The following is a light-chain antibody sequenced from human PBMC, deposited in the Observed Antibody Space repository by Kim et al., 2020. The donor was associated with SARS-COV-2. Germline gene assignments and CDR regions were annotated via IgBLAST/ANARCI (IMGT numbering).Light chain of an antibody. CDR3: NSRDSSGNHLV. CDR1: SLRKYY. CDR2: GKN. V-gene: IGLV3-19*01. J-gene: IGLJ2*01. Sequence: LGQTVRITCQGDSLRKYYASWYQQKPGQAPVLVLYGKNNRPSGIPDRFSGSSSGNTASLTITGAQAEDEADYYCNSRDSSGNHLVFGGGTQLTVL.